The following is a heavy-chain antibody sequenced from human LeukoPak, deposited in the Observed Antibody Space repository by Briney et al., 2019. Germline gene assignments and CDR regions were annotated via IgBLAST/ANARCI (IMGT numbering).Heavy chain of an antibody. D-gene: IGHD3-22*01. CDR1: GFTFSSYA. V-gene: IGHV3-23*01. J-gene: IGHJ4*02. CDR2: VSGTGLTT. CDR3: ARVYYYDSSGLDY. Sequence: GGSLRLSCAASGFTFSSYAMSWVRQAPGKGLEWVSAVSGTGLTTYYADSVKGRFTISRDTSNNTLYLQMNSLRAEDTAVYYCARVYYYDSSGLDYWGQGTLVTVSS.